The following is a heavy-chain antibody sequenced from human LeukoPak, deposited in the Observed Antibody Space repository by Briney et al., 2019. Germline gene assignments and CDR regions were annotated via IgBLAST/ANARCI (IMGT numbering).Heavy chain of an antibody. Sequence: GGSLRLSCAASGFTFSNYGMHWVRQAPGKGLEWVTVLSFDGSNKYYADSVKGRFTISRDNSKNTLYLEMNSLRAEDTAVYYCAKDIGSYYDYWDQGTLVTVSS. J-gene: IGHJ4*02. CDR1: GFTFSNYG. V-gene: IGHV3-30*18. CDR2: LSFDGSNK. CDR3: AKDIGSYYDY. D-gene: IGHD3-10*01.